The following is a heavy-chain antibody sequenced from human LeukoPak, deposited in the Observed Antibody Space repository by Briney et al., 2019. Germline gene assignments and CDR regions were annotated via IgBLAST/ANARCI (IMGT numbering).Heavy chain of an antibody. V-gene: IGHV1-18*01. CDR1: GYTFTSYG. CDR2: ISAYNGNT. CDR3: ARDPKMHYYDSSGYYPFDY. Sequence: ASVKVSCKASGYTFTSYGISWVRQAPGQGLEWMGWISAYNGNTNYAQKLQGRVTTTTDTSTSTAYMELRSLRSDDTAVYYCARDPKMHYYDSSGYYPFDYWGQGTLVTVSS. J-gene: IGHJ4*02. D-gene: IGHD3-22*01.